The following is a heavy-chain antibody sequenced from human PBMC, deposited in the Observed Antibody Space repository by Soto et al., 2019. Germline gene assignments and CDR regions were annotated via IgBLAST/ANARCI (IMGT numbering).Heavy chain of an antibody. D-gene: IGHD2-15*01. V-gene: IGHV3-13*05. CDR2: IGAAGDP. CDR3: ARAYTGRLPRRADYYYALDV. Sequence: GGSLRLSCTASGFSFSDYDMHWVRQVPGKGLDWVSTIGAAGDPYYTGAVKHRFTISRENARNSMFLQMNSVTVGDTAVYYCARAYTGRLPRRADYYYALDVWGQGIMVTVSS. J-gene: IGHJ6*02. CDR1: GFSFSDYD.